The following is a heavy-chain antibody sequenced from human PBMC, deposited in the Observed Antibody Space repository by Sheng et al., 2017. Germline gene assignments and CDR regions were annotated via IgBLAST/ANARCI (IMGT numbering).Heavy chain of an antibody. CDR1: GFTFSSYS. Sequence: EVQLVESGGGLVKPGGSLRLSCAASGFTFSSYSMNWVRQAPGKGLEWVSSISSSSSYIYYADSVKGRFTISRDNAKNSLYLQMNSLRAEDTAVYYCARSMVVTPAFDIWGQGTMVTVSS. CDR2: ISSSSSYI. J-gene: IGHJ3*02. CDR3: ARSMVVTPAFDI. V-gene: IGHV3-21*01. D-gene: IGHD2-21*02.